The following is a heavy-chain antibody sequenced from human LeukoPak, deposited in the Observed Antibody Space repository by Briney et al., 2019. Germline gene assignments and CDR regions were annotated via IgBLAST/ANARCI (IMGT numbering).Heavy chain of an antibody. Sequence: GSLRLSCAASGCTFSSYAMSWVRQAPGKGLEWVSAISGSGGSTYYADSVKGRFTISRDNSKNTLYLQMNSLRAEDTAVYYCAKPNFWSGYWSADYYYYGMDVWGQGTTVTVSS. CDR2: ISGSGGST. D-gene: IGHD3-3*01. CDR3: AKPNFWSGYWSADYYYYGMDV. V-gene: IGHV3-23*01. J-gene: IGHJ6*02. CDR1: GCTFSSYA.